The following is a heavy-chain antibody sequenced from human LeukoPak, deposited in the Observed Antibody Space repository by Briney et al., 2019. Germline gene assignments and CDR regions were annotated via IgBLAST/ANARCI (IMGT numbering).Heavy chain of an antibody. J-gene: IGHJ3*02. D-gene: IGHD3-22*01. CDR3: ARDWTMIPVVGGAFDI. CDR2: INPHSGKT. V-gene: IGHV1-8*02. CDR1: GYTFTGYY. Sequence: ASVKVSCKASGYTFTGYYMHWVRQATGQGLEWMGWINPHSGKTGYAQKFQGRVTMTTDTSTSTAYMELRSLRSDDTAVYYCARDWTMIPVVGGAFDIWGQGTMVTVSS.